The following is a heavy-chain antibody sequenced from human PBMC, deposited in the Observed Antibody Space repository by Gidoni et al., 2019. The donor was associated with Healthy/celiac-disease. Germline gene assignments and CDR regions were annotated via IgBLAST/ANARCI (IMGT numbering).Heavy chain of an antibody. Sequence: QVTLRESGPALVIPTQTLTLTCTFSGFSLSTSGLCVCWIRQPPGKALEWLARIDWDDDKYYSTSLKTRLTISKDTSKNQVVLTMTNMDPVDTATYYCARTSYGGTAVGLINFDYWGQGTLVTVSS. J-gene: IGHJ4*02. CDR2: IDWDDDK. CDR1: GFSLSTSGLC. CDR3: ARTSYGGTAVGLINFDY. V-gene: IGHV2-70*15. D-gene: IGHD4-17*01.